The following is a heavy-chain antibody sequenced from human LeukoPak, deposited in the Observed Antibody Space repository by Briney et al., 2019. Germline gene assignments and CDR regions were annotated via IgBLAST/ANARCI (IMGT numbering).Heavy chain of an antibody. CDR1: GFTFSSYG. V-gene: IGHV3-21*01. J-gene: IGHJ4*02. CDR2: ISSSSSYI. Sequence: GGSLRLSCAASGFTFSSYGMHWVRQAPGKGLEWVSSISSSSSYIYYADSVKGRFTISRDNAKNSLYLQMNSLRAEDTAVYYCARGAGYYDSSGYYYWGQGTLVTVSS. CDR3: ARGAGYYDSSGYYY. D-gene: IGHD3-22*01.